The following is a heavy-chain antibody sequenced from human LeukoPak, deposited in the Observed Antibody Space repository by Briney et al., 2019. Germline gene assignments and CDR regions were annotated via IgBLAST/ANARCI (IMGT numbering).Heavy chain of an antibody. Sequence: SETLSLTCAVPGGSISSYYWRWSRQPPGEGLEWSGYIYYSGRTNYNPSLKSRVTISVDTSKNQFSLKLSSVTAADTAVYYCARDGRRGFGTRAFDIWGQGTMVTVSS. D-gene: IGHD3-10*01. CDR1: GGSISSYY. CDR2: IYYSGRT. CDR3: ARDGRRGFGTRAFDI. J-gene: IGHJ3*02. V-gene: IGHV4-59*01.